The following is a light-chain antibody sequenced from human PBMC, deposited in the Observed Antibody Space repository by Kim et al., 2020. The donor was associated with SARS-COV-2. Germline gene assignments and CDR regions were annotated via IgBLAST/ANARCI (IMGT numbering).Light chain of an antibody. J-gene: IGKJ1*01. Sequence: SPGGRATPSCRASQSVSNSFLAWYQQKPGQAPRLVIYGALSRATGIPDRFAGSGSGTDFTLTISRLEPEDFAVYYCQQYGSSPRTFGQGTKVDIK. V-gene: IGKV3-20*01. CDR3: QQYGSSPRT. CDR2: GAL. CDR1: QSVSNSF.